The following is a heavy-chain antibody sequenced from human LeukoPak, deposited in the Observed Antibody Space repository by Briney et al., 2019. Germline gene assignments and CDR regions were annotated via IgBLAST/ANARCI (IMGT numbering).Heavy chain of an antibody. D-gene: IGHD3-22*01. J-gene: IGHJ4*02. V-gene: IGHV3-66*01. Sequence: GGSLRLSRAASGFTVSSNYMSWVRQAPGKGLEWVSVIYSGGSTYYADSVKGRFTLSRDNSKNTLYLQMNSLRAEDTAVYYCARVGYDSSGYYYELGYWGQGTLVTVSS. CDR3: ARVGYDSSGYYYELGY. CDR1: GFTVSSNY. CDR2: IYSGGST.